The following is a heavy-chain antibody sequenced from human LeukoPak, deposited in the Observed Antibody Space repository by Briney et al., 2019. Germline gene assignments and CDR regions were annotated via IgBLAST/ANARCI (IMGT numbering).Heavy chain of an antibody. Sequence: GGSLRLSCAASGFTVSSYEMNWVRQAPGKGLKWVSYISSSGSTIYYADSVKGRFTISRDNAKNSLYLQMNSLRAEDTAVYYCAELGITMIGGVWGKGTTVTISS. V-gene: IGHV3-48*03. J-gene: IGHJ6*04. CDR2: ISSSGSTI. D-gene: IGHD3-10*02. CDR1: GFTVSSYE. CDR3: AELGITMIGGV.